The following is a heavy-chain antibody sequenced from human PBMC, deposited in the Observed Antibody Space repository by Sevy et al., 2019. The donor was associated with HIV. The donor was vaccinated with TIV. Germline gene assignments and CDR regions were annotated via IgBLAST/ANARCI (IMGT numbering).Heavy chain of an antibody. D-gene: IGHD6-13*01. J-gene: IGHJ3*02. CDR3: ARSWEQQLHDAFDI. Sequence: GGSLRLSCAASGFTFSSYSMNWVLQAPGKGLEWVSSITSRSSYIYYADSVKGRFTISRDNAKNSLYLQMNSLRAEDTAVYYCARSWEQQLHDAFDIWGQGTMVTVSS. CDR2: ITSRSSYI. CDR1: GFTFSSYS. V-gene: IGHV3-21*01.